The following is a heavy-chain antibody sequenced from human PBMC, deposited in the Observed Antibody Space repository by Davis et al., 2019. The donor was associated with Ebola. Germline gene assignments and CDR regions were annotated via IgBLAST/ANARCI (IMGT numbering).Heavy chain of an antibody. CDR3: ARGRGEWELVPWYFDY. J-gene: IGHJ4*02. Sequence: PGGSLRLSCVVYGGSFSGYCWSWIRQPAGKGLEWIGRIYTSGRTNYNPSLKSRVTMSVDKAKNQFSLRLNSVTAADTAVYYCARGRGEWELVPWYFDYWGQGTLVTVSS. CDR2: IYTSGRT. D-gene: IGHD1-26*01. CDR1: GGSFSGYC. V-gene: IGHV4-59*10.